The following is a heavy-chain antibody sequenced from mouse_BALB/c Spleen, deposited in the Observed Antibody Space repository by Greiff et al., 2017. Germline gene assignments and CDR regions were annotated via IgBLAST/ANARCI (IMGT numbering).Heavy chain of an antibody. J-gene: IGHJ4*01. CDR3: ARETGTPYYYAMDY. CDR2: INPGSGGT. CDR1: GYAFTNYL. Sequence: QVQLKESGAELVRPGTSVKVSCKASGYAFTNYLIEWVKQRPGQGLEWIGVINPGSGGTNYNEKFKGKATLTADKSSSTAYMQLSSLTSDDSAVYFCARETGTPYYYAMDYWGQGTSVTVSS. V-gene: IGHV1-54*01. D-gene: IGHD4-1*01.